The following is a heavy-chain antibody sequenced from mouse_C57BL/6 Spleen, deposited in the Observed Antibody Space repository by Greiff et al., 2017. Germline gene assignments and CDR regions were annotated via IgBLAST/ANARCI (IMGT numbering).Heavy chain of an antibody. V-gene: IGHV1-39*01. D-gene: IGHD1-1*01. CDR1: GYSFTDYN. Sequence: EVQLVESGPELVKPGASVKISCKASGYSFTDYNMNWVKQSNGKSLEWIGVINPNYGTTSYNQKFKGKATLTVDQSSSTAYMQLNSLTSADSAVYYCAKGPDYGSSYGYFDVWGTGTTVTVSS. CDR2: INPNYGTT. CDR3: AKGPDYGSSYGYFDV. J-gene: IGHJ1*03.